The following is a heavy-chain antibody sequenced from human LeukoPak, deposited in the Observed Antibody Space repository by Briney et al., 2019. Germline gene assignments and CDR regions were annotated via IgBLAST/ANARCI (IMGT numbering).Heavy chain of an antibody. D-gene: IGHD6-19*01. V-gene: IGHV3-7*03. Sequence: GGSLRLSCAASGFTFSSYWMSWVRQAPGKGLEWVANIKQDGSEKYYVDSVKGRFTISRDNAKNSLYLQMNGLRAEDTAVYYCARDLHSSGWWDYYYYGMDVWGQGTTVTVSS. CDR1: GFTFSSYW. J-gene: IGHJ6*02. CDR3: ARDLHSSGWWDYYYYGMDV. CDR2: IKQDGSEK.